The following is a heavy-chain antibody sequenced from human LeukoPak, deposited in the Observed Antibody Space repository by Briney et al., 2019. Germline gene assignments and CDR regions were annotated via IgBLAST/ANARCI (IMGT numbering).Heavy chain of an antibody. Sequence: SETLSLTCTVSGGSISSGDYYWSWIRQPPGKGLEWIGYIYYSGSTYYNPSLKSRVTISVDTSKNQFSLKLSSVTAADTAVYYCARVHCSSTSCYYYYGMDVWGQGTTVTVSS. V-gene: IGHV4-30-4*01. CDR3: ARVHCSSTSCYYYYGMDV. D-gene: IGHD2-2*01. J-gene: IGHJ6*02. CDR2: IYYSGST. CDR1: GGSISSGDYY.